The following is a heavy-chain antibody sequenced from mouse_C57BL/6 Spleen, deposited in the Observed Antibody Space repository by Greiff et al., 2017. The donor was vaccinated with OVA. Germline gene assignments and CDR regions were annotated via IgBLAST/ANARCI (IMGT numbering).Heavy chain of an antibody. CDR3: ARGWDGFAY. Sequence: EVQVVESEGGLVQPGSSMKLSCTASGFTFSDYYMAWVRQVPEKGLEWVANINYDGSSTYYLDSLKSRFIISRDNAKNILYLQMSSLKSEDTATYYCARGWDGFAYWGQGTLVTVSA. V-gene: IGHV5-16*01. CDR2: INYDGSST. CDR1: GFTFSDYY. D-gene: IGHD4-1*01. J-gene: IGHJ3*01.